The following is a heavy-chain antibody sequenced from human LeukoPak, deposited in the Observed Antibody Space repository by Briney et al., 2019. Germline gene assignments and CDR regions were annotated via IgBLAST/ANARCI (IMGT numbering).Heavy chain of an antibody. CDR1: GYTFSSYA. V-gene: IGHV1-3*03. J-gene: IGHJ3*02. CDR2: INAGNGNT. D-gene: IGHD2-21*02. CDR3: ARRVVTATDAFDI. Sequence: GASVKVSCKASGYTFSSYAMHWVRQAPGQRLEWMGWINAGNGNTKFSHEFQGRVTITRDTSASTAYMELNSLRSEDTAVYYCARRVVTATDAFDIWGQGTMVTVSS.